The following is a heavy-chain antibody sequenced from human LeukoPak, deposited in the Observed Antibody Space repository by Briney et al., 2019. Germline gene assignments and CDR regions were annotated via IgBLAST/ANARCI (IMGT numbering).Heavy chain of an antibody. Sequence: KPSETLSLTCTVSGYSISSGYYWAWLRQSPGKGLEWIGNVYHDGRTYYNPSLKSRVTISVDTSTNQFSLKLSSVTAADTAVYYCARETPKDMVRGVIMPPLGYYYYYMDVWGKGTTVTISS. CDR2: VYHDGRT. CDR1: GYSISSGYY. CDR3: ARETPKDMVRGVIMPPLGYYYYYMDV. V-gene: IGHV4-38-2*02. J-gene: IGHJ6*03. D-gene: IGHD3-10*01.